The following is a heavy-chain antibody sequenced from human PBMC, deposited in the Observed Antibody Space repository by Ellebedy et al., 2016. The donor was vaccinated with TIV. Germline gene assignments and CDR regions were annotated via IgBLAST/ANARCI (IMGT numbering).Heavy chain of an antibody. D-gene: IGHD1-14*01. J-gene: IGHJ4*02. CDR1: GFAFSTYA. V-gene: IGHV3-23*01. Sequence: GESLKISCAASGFAFSTYAMSWVRQAPGKGLEWVSTIIGSGGSTYYADSVKGRFTISRDNSKNTLYLQMNSLRAEDTAVYYCAKSPSRKPGLVDNWGQGTLVTVSS. CDR2: IIGSGGST. CDR3: AKSPSRKPGLVDN.